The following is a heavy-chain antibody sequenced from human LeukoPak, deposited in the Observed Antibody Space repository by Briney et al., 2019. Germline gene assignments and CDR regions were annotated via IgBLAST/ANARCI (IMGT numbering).Heavy chain of an antibody. CDR3: ARLNYDILTGYYIGSYYFDY. Sequence: PSETLSLTCTVSGGSISSSSYYWGWIRQPPGKGLEWIGSIYYSGSTYYNPSLKSRVTISVDTSKNQFSLKLSSVTAADTAVYYCARLNYDILTGYYIGSYYFDYWGQGTLVTVSS. D-gene: IGHD3-9*01. V-gene: IGHV4-39*01. CDR2: IYYSGST. J-gene: IGHJ4*02. CDR1: GGSISSSSYY.